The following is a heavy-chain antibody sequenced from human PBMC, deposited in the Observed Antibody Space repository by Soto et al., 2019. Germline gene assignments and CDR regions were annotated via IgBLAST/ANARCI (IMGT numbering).Heavy chain of an antibody. D-gene: IGHD6-13*01. CDR2: INPNSGGT. CDR3: ASYVYCDSWYRVHPPRYGMDV. CDR1: GYTFTGYY. V-gene: IGHV1-2*04. J-gene: IGHJ6*02. Sequence: ASVKVSCKASGYTFTGYYMHWVRQAPGQGLEWMGWINPNSGGTNYAQKFQGWVTMTRDTSISTAYMELSRLRSDDTAVYYCASYVYCDSWYRVHPPRYGMDVWGQGTTVTVSS.